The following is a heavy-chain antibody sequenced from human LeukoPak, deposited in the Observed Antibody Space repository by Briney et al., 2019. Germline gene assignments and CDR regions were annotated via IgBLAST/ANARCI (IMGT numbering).Heavy chain of an antibody. CDR2: INHSGST. CDR1: GGSFSGYY. CDR3: ARGRGYFDWLVDY. Sequence: SETLSLTCAVSGGSFSGYYWSWIRQPPGKGLEWIGEINHSGSTNYNPSLKSRVTISVDTSKNQFSLKLSSVTAADTAVYYCARGRGYFDWLVDYWGQGTLVTVSS. D-gene: IGHD3-9*01. V-gene: IGHV4-34*01. J-gene: IGHJ4*02.